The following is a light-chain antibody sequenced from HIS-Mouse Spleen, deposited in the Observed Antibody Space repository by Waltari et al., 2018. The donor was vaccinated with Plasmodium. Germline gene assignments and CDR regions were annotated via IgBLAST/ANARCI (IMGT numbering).Light chain of an antibody. J-gene: IGKJ5*01. CDR1: QSVSSSY. V-gene: IGKV3-20*01. CDR3: QQDGSAPIT. CDR2: GAC. Sequence: EIVLTQSPGTLSLSPGERATLSCRASQSVSSSYLSWYQQKPGQAPRLRIYGACSRATGIPARFRGRGSGTDFIFTISRLEPEDFAVYYCQQDGSAPITFGQGTRLEMK.